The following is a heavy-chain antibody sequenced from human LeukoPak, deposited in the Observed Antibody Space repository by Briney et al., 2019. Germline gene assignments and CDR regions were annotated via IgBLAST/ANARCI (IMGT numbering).Heavy chain of an antibody. Sequence: PGGSLRLSCAASGFTFSSYWMSWVRQAPGTGLEWVANIKQDGSEKYYVDSVKGRFTISRDNAKNSLYLQMNSLRAEDTAVYYCAREYCSGGTCCLPGYWGQGTLVTVSS. J-gene: IGHJ4*02. V-gene: IGHV3-7*03. CDR2: IKQDGSEK. D-gene: IGHD2-15*01. CDR1: GFTFSSYW. CDR3: AREYCSGGTCCLPGY.